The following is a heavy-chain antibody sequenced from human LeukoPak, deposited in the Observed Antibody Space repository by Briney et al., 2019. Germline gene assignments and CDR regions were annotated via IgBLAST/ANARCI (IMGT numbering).Heavy chain of an antibody. Sequence: PGGSLRLSCVDSGTTFSRYWMSWVRQAPGKGLEWVANIKQDGGEKYYVDSVKGRFTISRDNAKNSLYLQMNSQRVEDTAVYYCARDGRPLDYWGQGTLVTVSS. CDR3: ARDGRPLDY. V-gene: IGHV3-7*03. CDR2: IKQDGGEK. J-gene: IGHJ4*02. CDR1: GTTFSRYW.